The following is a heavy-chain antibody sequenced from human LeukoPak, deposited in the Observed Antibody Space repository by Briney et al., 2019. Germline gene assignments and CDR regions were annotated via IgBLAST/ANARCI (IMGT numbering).Heavy chain of an antibody. D-gene: IGHD2-15*01. Sequence: GGSLRLSCAASGFTFRSYAMTWVRQAPGKGLEWVSTISGSGTYTYYADSVKGRFTISRDNSKSTLYLQMNSLRGEDTAVYYCAKDPREAAYFFDSWGQGTLVTVSS. J-gene: IGHJ4*02. CDR3: AKDPREAAYFFDS. V-gene: IGHV3-23*01. CDR1: GFTFRSYA. CDR2: ISGSGTYT.